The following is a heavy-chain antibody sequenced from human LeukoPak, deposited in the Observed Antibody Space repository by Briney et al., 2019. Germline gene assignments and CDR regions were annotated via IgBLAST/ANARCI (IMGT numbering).Heavy chain of an antibody. J-gene: IGHJ6*03. V-gene: IGHV4-30-4*01. CDR3: ARAKEVYYYYMDV. CDR1: GGSISSGDYY. Sequence: PSETLSLTCTVSGGSISSGDYYWSWIRQPPGKGLEWIGYIYYSGSTYYNPSLKSRVTISVDTSKNQFSLKLSSVTAADTAVYYCARAKEVYYYYMDVWGKGTTVTVSS. CDR2: IYYSGST.